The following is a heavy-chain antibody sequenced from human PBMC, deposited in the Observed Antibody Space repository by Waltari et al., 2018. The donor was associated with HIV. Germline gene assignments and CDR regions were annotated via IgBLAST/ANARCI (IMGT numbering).Heavy chain of an antibody. D-gene: IGHD3-10*01. CDR3: ARGGFYGSGSKVN. CDR1: GFTFSSYW. J-gene: IGHJ4*02. V-gene: IGHV3-7*04. Sequence: EVQLVESGGGLVQPGGSLRLSCAASGFTFSSYWMSWVRQAPGKGCEWFASIKKVVVVKYYVDSVKGRFIISRDNAENSLYLQRNSLRAEDTAVYYCARGGFYGSGSKVNWGQGTLVTVSS. CDR2: IKKVVVVK.